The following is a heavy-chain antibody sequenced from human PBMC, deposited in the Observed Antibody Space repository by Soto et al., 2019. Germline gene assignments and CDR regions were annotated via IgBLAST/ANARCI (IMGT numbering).Heavy chain of an antibody. CDR2: ISSSGSTI. CDR1: GFTFSSYE. D-gene: IGHD3-10*01. CDR3: ARALWFGELEDY. Sequence: GGSLRLSCAASGFTFSSYEMNWVRQATGKGLEWVSYISSSGSTIYYADSVKGLFTFSRDNAKNSLYLQMNSLRAEDKAVYYCARALWFGELEDYWGQGTLVTVSS. V-gene: IGHV3-48*03. J-gene: IGHJ4*02.